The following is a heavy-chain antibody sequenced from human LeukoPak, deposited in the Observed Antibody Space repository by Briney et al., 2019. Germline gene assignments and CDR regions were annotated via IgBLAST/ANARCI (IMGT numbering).Heavy chain of an antibody. CDR2: IWYDGSNK. V-gene: IGHV3-33*08. J-gene: IGHJ4*02. CDR1: GFTFTDAW. CDR3: ARDYSLITMIVESPDY. D-gene: IGHD3-22*01. Sequence: GGSLRLSCAASGFTFTDAWMSWARQAPGKGLEWVAVIWYDGSNKYYADSVKGRFTISRDNSKNTLYLQMNSLRAEDTAVYYCARDYSLITMIVESPDYWGQGTLVTVSS.